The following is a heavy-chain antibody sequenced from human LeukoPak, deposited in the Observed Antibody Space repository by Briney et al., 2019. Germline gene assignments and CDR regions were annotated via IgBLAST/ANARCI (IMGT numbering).Heavy chain of an antibody. CDR2: IYYSGST. CDR3: ARDRRVVPYYYDSSGYPDAFDI. D-gene: IGHD3-22*01. CDR1: GGSISSYY. Sequence: SETLSLTCTVSGGSISSYYWSWIRQPPGKGLEWIGYIYYSGSTNYNPSLKSRVTISVDTSKNQFSLKLSSVTAADTAVYYCARDRRVVPYYYDSSGYPDAFDIWGQGTMVTVSS. V-gene: IGHV4-59*12. J-gene: IGHJ3*02.